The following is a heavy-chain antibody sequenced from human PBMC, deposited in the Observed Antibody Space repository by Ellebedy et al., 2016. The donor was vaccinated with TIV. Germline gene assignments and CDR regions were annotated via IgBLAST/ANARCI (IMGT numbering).Heavy chain of an antibody. CDR2: INPSGGST. D-gene: IGHD6-19*01. J-gene: IGHJ5*02. CDR1: GYSFTSYY. Sequence: ASVKVSCXASGYSFTSYYMNWVRQAPGQGLEWMGIINPSGGSTSYAQKFQGRVTLTRDTSTTTVYMELSSLRSEDTAVYYCARAPRMAVAAASTRVGWFDPWGQGTLVTVSS. V-gene: IGHV1-46*03. CDR3: ARAPRMAVAAASTRVGWFDP.